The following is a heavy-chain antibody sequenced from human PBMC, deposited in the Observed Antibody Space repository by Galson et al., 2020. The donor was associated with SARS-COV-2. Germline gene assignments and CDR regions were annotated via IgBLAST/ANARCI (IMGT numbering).Heavy chain of an antibody. Sequence: SGPTLVKPTQTITLTCTFSGFSLSTSGMRVSWIRQTPGKALEWLERIDWDDDKFYSTSLKTRLTISKDTSKNQVVLTMTNMDPVDTATYYCARPHVGGWFDPWGQGTLVTVSS. CDR1: GFSLSTSGMR. J-gene: IGHJ5*02. D-gene: IGHD1-26*01. CDR2: IDWDDDK. V-gene: IGHV2-70*04. CDR3: ARPHVGGWFDP.